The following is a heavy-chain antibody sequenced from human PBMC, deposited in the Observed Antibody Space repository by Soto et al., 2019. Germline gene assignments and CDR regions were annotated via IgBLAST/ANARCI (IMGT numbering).Heavy chain of an antibody. CDR3: ARGSTWQGRDWFDP. CDR1: GGAISNSTYY. V-gene: IGHV4-39*01. Sequence: QLHLQESGPGLVKPSETLSLTCTVSGGAISNSTYYWGWIRQPPGKRLEWIGSVPFSGSKYYNPSLQSRVTFSIDTSKTLISLKLRSVTAADTAVYYCARGSTWQGRDWFDPWGQGTLVTVSS. CDR2: VPFSGSK. D-gene: IGHD6-13*01. J-gene: IGHJ5*02.